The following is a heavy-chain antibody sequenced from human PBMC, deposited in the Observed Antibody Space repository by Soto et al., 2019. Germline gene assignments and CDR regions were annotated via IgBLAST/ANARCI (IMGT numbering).Heavy chain of an antibody. D-gene: IGHD2-2*01. Sequence: GASVKVSCKASGYTFTSYGMSWVRQAPGQGLEWMGWISNYNGNTNYAQKVQDRVTMTTDTSASTTYMELRRLRSDDTAVYYCARGPRCCSSTTCFSGVSWFDPWGQGTLVTVSS. CDR3: ARGPRCCSSTTCFSGVSWFDP. V-gene: IGHV1-18*04. J-gene: IGHJ5*02. CDR2: ISNYNGNT. CDR1: GYTFTSYG.